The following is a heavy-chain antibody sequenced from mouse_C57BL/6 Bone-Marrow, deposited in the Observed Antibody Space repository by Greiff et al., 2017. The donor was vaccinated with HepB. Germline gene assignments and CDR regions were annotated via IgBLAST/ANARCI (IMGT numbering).Heavy chain of an antibody. CDR2: ISNLAYSI. Sequence: DVMLVDSGGGLVQPGGSLKLSCAASGFTFSDYGMAWVRQAPRKGPEWVAFISNLAYSIYYADTVTGRFTISRENAKNTLYLEMSSLRSEDTAMYYCARHSKGGITTVEGYAMDYWGQGTSVTVSS. CDR1: GFTFSDYG. J-gene: IGHJ4*01. CDR3: ARHSKGGITTVEGYAMDY. V-gene: IGHV5-15*01. D-gene: IGHD1-1*01.